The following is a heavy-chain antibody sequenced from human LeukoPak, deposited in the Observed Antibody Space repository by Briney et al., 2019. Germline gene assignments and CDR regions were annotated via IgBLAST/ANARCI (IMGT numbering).Heavy chain of an antibody. CDR3: ARSDCSSTSCQFDY. CDR1: EGTFSSYA. J-gene: IGHJ4*02. CDR2: MNPNSGNT. V-gene: IGHV1-8*02. D-gene: IGHD2-2*01. Sequence: ASVKVSCKASEGTFSSYAISWVRQAPGQGLEWMGWMNPNSGNTGYAQKFQGRVTMTRNTSISTAYMELSSLRSEDTAVYYCARSDCSSTSCQFDYWGQGTLVTVSS.